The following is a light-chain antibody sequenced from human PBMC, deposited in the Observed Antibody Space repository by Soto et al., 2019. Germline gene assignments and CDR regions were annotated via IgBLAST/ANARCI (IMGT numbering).Light chain of an antibody. V-gene: IGKV1-5*01. CDR1: QSINNW. Sequence: DIQMTQSPSTLSASVGDRVTITCRASQSINNWLAWYRQKPGKAPVLLIFDASSLEGGVPSRLSGSGSGTEFTLTISSLQPDDFATYYCQQYTTYSITFVQGTRLEIK. J-gene: IGKJ5*01. CDR3: QQYTTYSIT. CDR2: DAS.